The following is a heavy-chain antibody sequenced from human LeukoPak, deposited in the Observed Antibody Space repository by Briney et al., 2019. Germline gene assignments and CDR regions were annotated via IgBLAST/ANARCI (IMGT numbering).Heavy chain of an antibody. D-gene: IGHD5-12*01. Sequence: GGSLRLSCAASGFTFSDYYMSWIRQAPGTGLEWVSYISSSTNYRNYADSVKGRFTISRDNAKNSLYLQMNILRAEDTAVYYCARVGGYDSKYFDYWGQGTLVTVSS. CDR3: ARVGGYDSKYFDY. V-gene: IGHV3-11*05. CDR2: ISSSTNYR. CDR1: GFTFSDYY. J-gene: IGHJ4*02.